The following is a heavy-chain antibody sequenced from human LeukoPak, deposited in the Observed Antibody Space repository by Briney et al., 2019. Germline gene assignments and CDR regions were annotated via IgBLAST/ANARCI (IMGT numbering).Heavy chain of an antibody. Sequence: SETLSLTCTVSGYSISSDYYWGWIRQPPGKGLEWIGSLYHSGSTYYNPSLKSRVTISVDTSKNQFSLRLSSVTAADTAVYYCARSNDFWSGYFRRDAFDIWGQGTMVTVSS. CDR2: LYHSGST. J-gene: IGHJ3*02. D-gene: IGHD3-3*01. V-gene: IGHV4-38-2*02. CDR3: ARSNDFWSGYFRRDAFDI. CDR1: GYSISSDYY.